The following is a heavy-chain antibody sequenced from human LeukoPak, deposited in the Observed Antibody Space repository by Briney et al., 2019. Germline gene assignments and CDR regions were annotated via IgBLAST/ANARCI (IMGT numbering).Heavy chain of an antibody. CDR3: TRGGVTVTITSYYMDV. Sequence: SETLSLTCTVSGGSISTYYWSWIRQPPGKGLEWIGEINHSGSTNYNPSLKSRVTISVDTSKNQFSLKLSSVTAADTAVYYCTRGGVTVTITSYYMDVWGKGTTVTVSS. D-gene: IGHD4-17*01. J-gene: IGHJ6*03. CDR1: GGSISTYY. V-gene: IGHV4-34*01. CDR2: INHSGST.